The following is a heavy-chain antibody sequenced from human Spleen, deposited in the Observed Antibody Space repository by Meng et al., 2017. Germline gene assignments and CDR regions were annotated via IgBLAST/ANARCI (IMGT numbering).Heavy chain of an antibody. J-gene: IGHJ4*02. V-gene: IGHV3-23*01. CDR3: AKDSSTWPNFFDY. CDR1: GFTFSSYA. D-gene: IGHD6-13*01. CDR2: ISGSGGST. Sequence: GESLKISCAASGFTFSSYAMSWVRQAPGKGLEWVSAISGSGGSTYYADSVKGRFTISRDNSKNTLYLQMDSLRAEDTAVYYCAKDSSTWPNFFDYWGQGTLVTVSS.